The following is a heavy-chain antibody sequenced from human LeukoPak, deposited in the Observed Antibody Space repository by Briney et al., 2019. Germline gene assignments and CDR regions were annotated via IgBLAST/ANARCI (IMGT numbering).Heavy chain of an antibody. Sequence: GGSLRLSCAASGITYSSYWMSWVRQAPGKGLEWVANIKEDGSEKYYVDSVKGRFTISRDNAKNSLYLQMNSLRAEDTAVYYCAKGRGRVVVTEVADYWGQGTLVTVSS. CDR3: AKGRGRVVVTEVADY. CDR2: IKEDGSEK. J-gene: IGHJ4*02. V-gene: IGHV3-7*03. D-gene: IGHD2-15*01. CDR1: GITYSSYW.